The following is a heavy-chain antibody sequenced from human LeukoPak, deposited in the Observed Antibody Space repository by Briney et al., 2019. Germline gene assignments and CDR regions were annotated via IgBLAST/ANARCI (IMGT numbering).Heavy chain of an antibody. V-gene: IGHV1-24*01. CDR3: AKSNRGYYDNFDY. Sequence: ASVKVSCKVSGYTLTELSMHWVRQAPGKGLEWMGGFDPEDGETIYAQKFQGRVTMTEDTSTDTAYMELSSLRAEDMALYYCAKSNRGYYDNFDYWGQGTLVTVSS. J-gene: IGHJ4*02. D-gene: IGHD3-22*01. CDR2: FDPEDGET. CDR1: GYTLTELS.